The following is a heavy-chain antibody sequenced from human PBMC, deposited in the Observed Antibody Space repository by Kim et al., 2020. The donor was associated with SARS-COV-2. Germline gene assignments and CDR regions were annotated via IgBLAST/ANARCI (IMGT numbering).Heavy chain of an antibody. CDR2: INPDNGNT. J-gene: IGHJ6*02. Sequence: ASVKVSCKSSGYTFTSYTIHWVRQAPGQRLEWMGWINPDNGNTKYSQKFQGRVTITRDTSARTAYMELSSLRSEDTAAYYCARDPDGDWYYGMDVWGQGTTVTVSS. V-gene: IGHV1-3*01. CDR3: ARDPDGDWYYGMDV. D-gene: IGHD4-17*01. CDR1: GYTFTSYT.